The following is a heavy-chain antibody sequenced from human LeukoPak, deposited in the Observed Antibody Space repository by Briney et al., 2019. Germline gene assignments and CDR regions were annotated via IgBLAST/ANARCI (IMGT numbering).Heavy chain of an antibody. J-gene: IGHJ5*02. Sequence: ASVKVSCKASGYPFTSYGISWVRQAPGQGLEWMGWISAYNGNTNYAQKLQGRVTMTTDTSTSTAYMELRSLRSDDTAVYYCAQHDYGDWFDPWGQGTLVTVSS. V-gene: IGHV1-18*01. CDR1: GYPFTSYG. D-gene: IGHD4-17*01. CDR2: ISAYNGNT. CDR3: AQHDYGDWFDP.